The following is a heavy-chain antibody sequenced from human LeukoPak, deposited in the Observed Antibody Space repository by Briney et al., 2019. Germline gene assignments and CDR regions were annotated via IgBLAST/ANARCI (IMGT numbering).Heavy chain of an antibody. CDR2: ISSDGNNK. Sequence: PGGSLRLSCAASGFAFSSYAMSWVRQAPGKGLEWVTFISSDGNNKYYADSVKGRFTISRDNSKNTLYLQMNSLRAEDTAVYYCAKAYGSTWLFDCWGQGTLVTVSS. CDR1: GFAFSSYA. J-gene: IGHJ4*02. V-gene: IGHV3-30*18. D-gene: IGHD6-6*01. CDR3: AKAYGSTWLFDC.